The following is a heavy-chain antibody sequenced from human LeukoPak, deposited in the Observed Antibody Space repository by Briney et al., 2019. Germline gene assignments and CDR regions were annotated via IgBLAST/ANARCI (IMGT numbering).Heavy chain of an antibody. CDR2: MNPNSGNT. D-gene: IGHD6-6*01. J-gene: IGHJ5*02. CDR3: ARWRGQLALSRLDP. CDR1: GYTFTTYD. Sequence: ASVKVSCKASGYTFTTYDINWVRQATGQGLEWMGWMNPNSGNTGYAQKFQGRVTMTRNTSISTAYMELSSLRSEDTAVYYCARWRGQLALSRLDPWGQGTLVTVSS. V-gene: IGHV1-8*01.